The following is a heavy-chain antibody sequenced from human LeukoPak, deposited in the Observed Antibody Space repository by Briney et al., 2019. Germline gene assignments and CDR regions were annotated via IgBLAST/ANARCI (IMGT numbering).Heavy chain of an antibody. D-gene: IGHD3-16*01. CDR2: IRSEGTNK. V-gene: IGHV3-30*02. J-gene: IGHJ3*02. Sequence: PGGSLRLSCAASGFTFSNFGMHWVRQAPGKGLEWVAFIRSEGTNKYYLDSVEGRFTVSRDNSKNTLFLQMNSLRPEDTAIYYYAKDPSNASRTLDIWGQGTLVVVSA. CDR3: AKDPSNASRTLDI. CDR1: GFTFSNFG.